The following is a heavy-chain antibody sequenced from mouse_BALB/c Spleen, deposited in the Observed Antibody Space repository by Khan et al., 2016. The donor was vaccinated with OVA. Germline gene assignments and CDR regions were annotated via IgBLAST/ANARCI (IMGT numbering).Heavy chain of an antibody. V-gene: IGHV1-7*01. CDR3: ARDSIDY. CDR1: GYTFTSYW. D-gene: IGHD2-5*01. Sequence: QVRLQQSGAELAKPGASVKMSCKASGYTFTSYWMHWIKQRPGQGLEWIGYITPTSGYTDYNQNFKEKATLTADKSYSTAYMQLSSLTSDDSAVYYCARDSIDYWGQGTALTVSS. CDR2: ITPTSGYT. J-gene: IGHJ2*01.